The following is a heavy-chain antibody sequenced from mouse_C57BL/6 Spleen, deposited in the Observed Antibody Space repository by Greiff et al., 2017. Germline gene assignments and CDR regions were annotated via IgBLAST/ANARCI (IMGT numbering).Heavy chain of an antibody. Sequence: VQLQQSGAELVKPGASVKISCKASGYAFSSYWMNWVKQRPGKGLEWIGQLYPGDGDPNYNGKFKGKATLTADKSSSTAYMQLSSLTSEDSAVYFCARGDYDGGFDYWGQGTTLTVSS. CDR1: GYAFSSYW. CDR3: ARGDYDGGFDY. V-gene: IGHV1-80*01. J-gene: IGHJ2*01. CDR2: LYPGDGDP. D-gene: IGHD2-4*01.